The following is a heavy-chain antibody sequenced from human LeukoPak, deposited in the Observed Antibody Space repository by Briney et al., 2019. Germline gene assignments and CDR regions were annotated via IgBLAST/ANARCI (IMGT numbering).Heavy chain of an antibody. CDR1: GGSISSYY. Sequence: SETLSLTCTVSGGSISSYYWSWIRQPAGKGLEWLGRIYTSGSTNYNPSLKSRVTMSVDTSKNQFSLKLSSVTAADTAVYYCARGGVDCSSTSCYIWFDPWGQGTLVTVSS. D-gene: IGHD2-2*02. J-gene: IGHJ5*02. CDR3: ARGGVDCSSTSCYIWFDP. V-gene: IGHV4-4*07. CDR2: IYTSGST.